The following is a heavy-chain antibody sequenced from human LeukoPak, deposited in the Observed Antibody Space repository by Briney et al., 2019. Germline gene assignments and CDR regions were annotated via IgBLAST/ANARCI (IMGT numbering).Heavy chain of an antibody. V-gene: IGHV3-66*01. CDR3: TTFIVGATTGRDY. Sequence: PGGSLRLSCAASGFTVSSNYMSWVRQAPGKGLEWVSVIYTGGSTYYADSVKGRFTISRDDSKNTLYLQMNSLKTEDTAVYYCTTFIVGATTGRDYWGQGTLVTVSS. CDR2: IYTGGST. CDR1: GFTVSSNY. J-gene: IGHJ4*02. D-gene: IGHD1-26*01.